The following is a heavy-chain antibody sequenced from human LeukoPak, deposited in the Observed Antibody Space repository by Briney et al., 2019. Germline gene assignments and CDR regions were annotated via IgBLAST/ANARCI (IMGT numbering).Heavy chain of an antibody. V-gene: IGHV3-48*01. CDR2: ISSSSSTI. J-gene: IGHJ3*02. Sequence: PGGSLRLSCAASGFTFSSYSMNWVRQAPGKGLEWVSYISSSSSTIYYADSVKGRFTISRDNAKNSLYLQMNSLRAEDTAVYYCARDPNGDNDAFDIWGQGTMVTVSS. CDR1: GFTFSSYS. D-gene: IGHD4-17*01. CDR3: ARDPNGDNDAFDI.